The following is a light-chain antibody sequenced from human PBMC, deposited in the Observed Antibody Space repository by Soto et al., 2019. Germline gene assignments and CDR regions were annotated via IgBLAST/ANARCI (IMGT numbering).Light chain of an antibody. Sequence: QSVLTQPRSVSGSPGQSVTISCTGTSSDVGGYNYVSWYQQHPGKAPKLMIYDVSKRPSGVPDRFSGSKSGNTASLTISGLQDEDESDYYCCSYAGGNTYVFGTGTKLTVL. V-gene: IGLV2-11*01. CDR3: CSYAGGNTYV. J-gene: IGLJ1*01. CDR2: DVS. CDR1: SSDVGGYNY.